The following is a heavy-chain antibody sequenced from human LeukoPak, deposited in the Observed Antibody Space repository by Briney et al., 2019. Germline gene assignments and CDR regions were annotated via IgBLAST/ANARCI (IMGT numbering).Heavy chain of an antibody. Sequence: PEGLSVTRLGSGGSLSTYYWSWLRPPPGKGLEWIGYTYTSRSTKYNLSLKSRVTISVDTSKIQFSLKLSSVTAADTAVYYCAESPAYSYDSSGYAPIDYWGQGTLVTVSS. CDR3: AESPAYSYDSSGYAPIDY. D-gene: IGHD3-22*01. CDR1: GGSLSTYY. CDR2: TYTSRST. J-gene: IGHJ4*02. V-gene: IGHV4-4*09.